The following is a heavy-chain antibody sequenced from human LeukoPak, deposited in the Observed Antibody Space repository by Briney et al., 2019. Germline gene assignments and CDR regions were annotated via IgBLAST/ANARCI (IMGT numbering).Heavy chain of an antibody. J-gene: IGHJ4*02. V-gene: IGHV3-30-3*01. Sequence: PGGSLRLSCAASGFTFSSYAMHWVRQAPGKGLEWVAVISYDGSNKYYADSVKGRFTISRDNSKNTLYLQMNSLRAEDTAVYYCASAPEGVPPRYDYWGQGTLVTVSS. CDR3: ASAPEGVPPRYDY. CDR1: GFTFSSYA. D-gene: IGHD1-1*01. CDR2: ISYDGSNK.